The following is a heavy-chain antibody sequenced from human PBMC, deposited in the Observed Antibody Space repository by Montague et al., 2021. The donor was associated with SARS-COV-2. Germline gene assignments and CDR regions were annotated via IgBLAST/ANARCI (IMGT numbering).Heavy chain of an antibody. CDR3: ARVQGITMIVVVIGAFDI. CDR2: IYYNGST. V-gene: IGHV4-31*03. D-gene: IGHD3-22*01. Sequence: TLSLTCTVSGGSISSGGYYWSWIRQRPGKGLGWIGYIYYNGSTYYNPTLKSRVTIEVDTSKNQFSLKLSSVTAADTAVYYCARVQGITMIVVVIGAFDIWGQGTMVTVSS. CDR1: GGSISSGGYY. J-gene: IGHJ3*02.